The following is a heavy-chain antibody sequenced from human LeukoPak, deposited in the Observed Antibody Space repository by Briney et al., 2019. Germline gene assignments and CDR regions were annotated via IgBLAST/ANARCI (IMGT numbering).Heavy chain of an antibody. V-gene: IGHV3-53*05. Sequence: GGSLRLSCAASGFNVSANYMIWVRQAPGKGLEWVSVIYSTAITAYVDSVKGRFTISRDNSKNSLYLQMNNLRVEDTALYYCVKDGAWGYYYFDYWGQGTLVTVSS. CDR2: IYSTAIT. D-gene: IGHD5-18*01. CDR3: VKDGAWGYYYFDY. J-gene: IGHJ4*02. CDR1: GFNVSANY.